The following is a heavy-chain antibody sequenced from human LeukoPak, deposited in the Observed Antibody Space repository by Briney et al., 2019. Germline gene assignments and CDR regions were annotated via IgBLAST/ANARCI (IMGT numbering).Heavy chain of an antibody. CDR3: ARSQWLVTVDY. D-gene: IGHD6-19*01. V-gene: IGHV4-34*01. J-gene: IGHJ4*02. Sequence: SETLSLTCAVYGGSFSGYYWSWIRQPPGKGLEWIGEINHSGNTNYNPSLKSRVTISVDTSKNQFSLKLSSVTAADTAVYYCARSQWLVTVDYWGQGTLVTVSS. CDR1: GGSFSGYY. CDR2: INHSGNT.